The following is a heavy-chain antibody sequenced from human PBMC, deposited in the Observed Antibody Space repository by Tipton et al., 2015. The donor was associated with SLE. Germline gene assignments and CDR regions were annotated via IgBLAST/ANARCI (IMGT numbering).Heavy chain of an antibody. V-gene: IGHV4-59*12. CDR3: ARDPDYTGGYYFDY. J-gene: IGHJ4*02. D-gene: IGHD4-11*01. Sequence: TLSLTCAVYGGSFSGYYWSWIRQPPGKGLEWIGYIYYSGSTYYNPYLKSRVTISVDTSKNQFSLKLSSVTAADTAVYYCARDPDYTGGYYFDYWRQGTLVTVSS. CDR2: IYYSGST. CDR1: GGSFSGYY.